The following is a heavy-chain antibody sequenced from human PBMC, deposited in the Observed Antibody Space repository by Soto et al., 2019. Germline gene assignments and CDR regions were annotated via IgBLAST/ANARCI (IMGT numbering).Heavy chain of an antibody. CDR2: ISYDGSNK. CDR3: SFLIDAFDI. Sequence: GGSLRLSCAAPGFTFSSYGIHWVPQAPGKGLERGAVISYDGSNKYYAVSVKGRFTISRDNSKNTLYLQMNSLRAEDTAVYYCSFLIDAFDIWGQGTMVTVS. CDR1: GFTFSSYG. J-gene: IGHJ3*02. V-gene: IGHV3-30*03.